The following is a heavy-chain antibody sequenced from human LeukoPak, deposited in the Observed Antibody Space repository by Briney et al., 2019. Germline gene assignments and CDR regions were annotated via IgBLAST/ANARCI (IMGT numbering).Heavy chain of an antibody. V-gene: IGHV1-2*02. CDR3: ARVARPYYYGSGSHDAFDI. D-gene: IGHD3-10*01. CDR1: GYTFTGYY. Sequence: ASVKVSCKASGYTFTGYYMHWVRQAPGQGLEWMGWINPNSGGTNYAQKFQGRVTMTRDTSISTAYMELSRLRSDDTAVYYCARVARPYYYGSGSHDAFDIWGQGTMVTVSS. J-gene: IGHJ3*02. CDR2: INPNSGGT.